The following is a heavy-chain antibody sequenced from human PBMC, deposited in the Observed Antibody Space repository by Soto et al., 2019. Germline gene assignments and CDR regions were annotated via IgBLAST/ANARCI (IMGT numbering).Heavy chain of an antibody. CDR3: ARDLCSSTSCYFDY. V-gene: IGHV3-33*01. CDR1: GFTFSSYG. CDR2: IWYDGSNK. Sequence: QVQLVESGGGVVQPGRSLRLSCAASGFTFSSYGMHWGRQAPGKGLEWVAVIWYDGSNKYYADSVKGRFTISRDNSKNTLDLQMNSLRAEDTAVYYCARDLCSSTSCYFDYWGQGTLVTVSS. D-gene: IGHD2-2*01. J-gene: IGHJ4*02.